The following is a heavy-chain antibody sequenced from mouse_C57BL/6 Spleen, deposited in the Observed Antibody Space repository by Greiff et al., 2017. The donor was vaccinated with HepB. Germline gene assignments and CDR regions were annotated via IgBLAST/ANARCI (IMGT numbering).Heavy chain of an antibody. Sequence: VQLQQSGAELVMPGASVKLSCKASGYTFTSYWMHWVKQRPGQGLEWIGEIDPSDSYTNYNQKFKGKSTLTVDKSSSTAYMQLSSLTSEDSAVYDEARTSYYYGSSLYAMDYWGQGTSVTVSS. CDR2: IDPSDSYT. CDR1: GYTFTSYW. CDR3: ARTSYYYGSSLYAMDY. D-gene: IGHD1-1*01. J-gene: IGHJ4*01. V-gene: IGHV1-69*01.